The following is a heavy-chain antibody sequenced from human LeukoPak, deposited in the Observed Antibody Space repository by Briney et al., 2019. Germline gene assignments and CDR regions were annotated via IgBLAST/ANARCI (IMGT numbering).Heavy chain of an antibody. J-gene: IGHJ4*02. Sequence: GGSLRLSCAVSGFSFSTYAMSWVRQAPGEGLEWVSGITGSGTGTYYADSVKGRFTISRDNSRNTLYLEMSNLRAEDTAVYYCAKDETLSGINYFAYWGQGTLVTVSS. CDR1: GFSFSTYA. D-gene: IGHD1-20*01. CDR2: ITGSGTGT. V-gene: IGHV3-23*01. CDR3: AKDETLSGINYFAY.